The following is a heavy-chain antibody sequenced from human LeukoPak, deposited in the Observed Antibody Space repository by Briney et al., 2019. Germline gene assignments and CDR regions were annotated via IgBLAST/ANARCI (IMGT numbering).Heavy chain of an antibody. CDR1: GYTFTGYY. CDR3: ARSYYDILTGNYFDY. CDR2: INPNSGGT. D-gene: IGHD3-9*01. Sequence: ASVKVSCKASGYTFTGYYMHWVRQALGQGLEWMGWINPNSGGTNYAQKFQGWVTMTRDTSISTAYMELSRLRSDDTAVYYCARSYYDILTGNYFDYWGQGTLVTVSS. J-gene: IGHJ4*02. V-gene: IGHV1-2*04.